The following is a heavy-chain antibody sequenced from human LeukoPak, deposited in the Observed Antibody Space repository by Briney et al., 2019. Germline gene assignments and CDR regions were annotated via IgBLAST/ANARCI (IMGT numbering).Heavy chain of an antibody. CDR2: IKSDGSST. V-gene: IGHV3-74*01. CDR3: ARDYYYDSSELQSYYYYYYMDV. CDR1: GFTFSSYG. J-gene: IGHJ6*03. Sequence: GGSLRLSCAASGFTFSSYGMHWVRQAPGKGLVWVSRIKSDGSSTSYVDSVKGRFTISRDNAKNTLYLQMNSLRAEDTAVYYCARDYYYDSSELQSYYYYYYMDVWGKGTTVTISS. D-gene: IGHD3-22*01.